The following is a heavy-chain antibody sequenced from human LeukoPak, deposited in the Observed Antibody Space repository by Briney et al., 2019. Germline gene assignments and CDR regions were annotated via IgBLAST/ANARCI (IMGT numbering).Heavy chain of an antibody. D-gene: IGHD4-17*01. CDR2: INSDGSST. V-gene: IGHV3-74*01. CDR1: GFTFSSYG. CDR3: AIHGDERPYYYMDV. J-gene: IGHJ6*03. Sequence: GGSLRLSCAASGFTFSSYGMSWVRQAPGKGLVWVSRINSDGSSTSYADSVKGRFTISRDNAKNTLYLQMNSLRAEDTAVYYCAIHGDERPYYYMDVWGKGTTVTISS.